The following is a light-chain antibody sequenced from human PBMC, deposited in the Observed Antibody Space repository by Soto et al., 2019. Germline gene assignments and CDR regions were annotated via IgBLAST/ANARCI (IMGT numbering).Light chain of an antibody. V-gene: IGLV2-14*01. Sequence: QSALTQPASVSGSPGQSITISCTGTSSDVGGYNYVSWYQQHPGKAPKLMIYEVSNRPSGVSNRFSGSKSGNTASLTISGLQAEDEAYYYCSSYTSSRVFGGGTKLTVL. CDR3: SSYTSSRV. CDR1: SSDVGGYNY. CDR2: EVS. J-gene: IGLJ3*02.